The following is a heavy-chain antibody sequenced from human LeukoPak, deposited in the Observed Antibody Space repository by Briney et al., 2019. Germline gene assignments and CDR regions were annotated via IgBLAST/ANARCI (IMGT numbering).Heavy chain of an antibody. CDR2: IASDGSST. V-gene: IGHV3-74*01. J-gene: IGHJ4*02. CDR3: TRGRPHGNDY. D-gene: IGHD4-23*01. Sequence: GGSLRLSCAAPGFTFSSYWMNWVRQAPGKGLVWVSRIASDGSSTTYADSVKGRFSISRDNAKNTLYLQMNSLRVEDTAVYYCTRGRPHGNDYWGQGTLVTVSS. CDR1: GFTFSSYW.